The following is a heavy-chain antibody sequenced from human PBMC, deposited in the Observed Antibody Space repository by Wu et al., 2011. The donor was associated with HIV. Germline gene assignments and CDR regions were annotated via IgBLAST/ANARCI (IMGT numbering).Heavy chain of an antibody. CDR3: ARCGGGGPLSLDY. D-gene: IGHD3-10*01. CDR2: INPHSGGT. CDR1: GYTFANYY. J-gene: IGHJ4*02. Sequence: QVQLVQSGADVKKPGASVKVSCMASGYTFANYYIHWVRQAPGQGLEWMGIINPHSGGTKYVQKLQGRVTMTTDTSTNTAYMELRSLRSDDTAVYYCARCGGGGPLSLDYWGQGSLVTVSS. V-gene: IGHV1-46*01.